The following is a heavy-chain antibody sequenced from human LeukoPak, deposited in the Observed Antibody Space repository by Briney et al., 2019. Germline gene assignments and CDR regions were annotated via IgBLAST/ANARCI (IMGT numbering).Heavy chain of an antibody. D-gene: IGHD5-18*01. V-gene: IGHV4-39*07. CDR3: ARLRGYSYAGDY. Sequence: SETLSLTCTVSGGSITSGGYYWGWIRQPPGKGLEWIGSVYYSGSIHYNPSLKSRVTISADTSKNRISLKLSSVTAADTAVYYCARLRGYSYAGDYWGQGSLVTVSS. CDR2: VYYSGSI. CDR1: GGSITSGGYY. J-gene: IGHJ4*02.